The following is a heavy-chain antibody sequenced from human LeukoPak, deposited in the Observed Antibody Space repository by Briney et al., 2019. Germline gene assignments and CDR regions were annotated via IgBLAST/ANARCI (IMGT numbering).Heavy chain of an antibody. CDR2: ISSGGRYV. CDR3: TRDVRDEYTSGWYPIGY. V-gene: IGHV3-21*01. Sequence: GGSLRLSCAASGFSFSTYSMNWVRQAPGKGLEWVSSISSGGRYVYYADSVKGRFTISRDNAKNSLYLQMNSLRGEDTAVYYCTRDVRDEYTSGWYPIGYWGQGTLVTVSS. J-gene: IGHJ4*02. D-gene: IGHD6-19*01. CDR1: GFSFSTYS.